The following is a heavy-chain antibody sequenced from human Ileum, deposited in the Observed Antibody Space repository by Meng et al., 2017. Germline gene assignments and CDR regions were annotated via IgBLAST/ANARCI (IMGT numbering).Heavy chain of an antibody. CDR3: ARGRVGTWWFDP. CDR1: GFPFTTGAEG. CDR2: IYRDDEK. Sequence: QITFKDAGPTLVKPTPTLTLTCTFSGFPFTTGAEGVGWFRQPPGKGLEWLAMIYRDDEKRFSPSLNSRLTITKDTSKSQVVLTMTNMDPVDTATYYCARGRVGTWWFDPWGQGALVTVSS. J-gene: IGHJ5*02. D-gene: IGHD3-16*01. V-gene: IGHV2-5*02.